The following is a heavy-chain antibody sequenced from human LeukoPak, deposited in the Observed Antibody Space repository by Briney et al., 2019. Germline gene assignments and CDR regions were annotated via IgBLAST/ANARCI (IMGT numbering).Heavy chain of an antibody. V-gene: IGHV3-66*01. CDR1: GFTVSSNY. Sequence: SGGSLRLSCAASGFTVSSNYMSWVRQAPGKGLEWVSVIYSGGTTYYADSVKGRFTISRDNSKNTLHLQMNSLRAEDTAVYYCAKDLDDRNWGQGTLVTVSS. J-gene: IGHJ4*02. D-gene: IGHD3-16*01. CDR3: AKDLDDRN. CDR2: IYSGGTT.